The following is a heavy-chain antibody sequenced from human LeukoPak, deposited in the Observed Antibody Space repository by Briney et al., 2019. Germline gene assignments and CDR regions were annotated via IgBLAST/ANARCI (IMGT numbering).Heavy chain of an antibody. CDR2: ISGSGGST. CDR1: GGSFSGYY. Sequence: ETLSLTCAVYGGSFSGYYWSWIRQPPGEGLEWVSAISGSGGSTYYADSVKGRFTISRDNSKNTLYLQMNSLRAEDTAVYYCAKEIYSSGWIPFDYWGQGTLVTVSS. V-gene: IGHV3-23*01. D-gene: IGHD6-19*01. CDR3: AKEIYSSGWIPFDY. J-gene: IGHJ4*02.